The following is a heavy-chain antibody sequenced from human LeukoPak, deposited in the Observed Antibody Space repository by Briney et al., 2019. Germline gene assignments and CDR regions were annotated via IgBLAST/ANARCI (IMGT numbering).Heavy chain of an antibody. J-gene: IGHJ4*02. D-gene: IGHD2-2*02. Sequence: KPSETLSLTCAVYGRSFSGYYWTRIRQPPGKGLEWIGEINHSGGTDHNPSLKSRVTMSVDTSKNQISLQLTSVTAADTAVYYCASGRSGNQLLYVYWGQGTLVTVFS. V-gene: IGHV4-34*01. CDR2: INHSGGT. CDR3: ASGRSGNQLLYVY. CDR1: GRSFSGYY.